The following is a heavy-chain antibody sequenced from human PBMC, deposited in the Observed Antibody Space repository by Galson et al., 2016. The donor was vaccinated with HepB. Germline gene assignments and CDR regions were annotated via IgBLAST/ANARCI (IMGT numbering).Heavy chain of an antibody. CDR2: TYYRSKWYY. J-gene: IGHJ4*02. V-gene: IGHV6-1*01. Sequence: CAISGDSVSSNSATWDWIRQSPSRGLEWLGRTYYRSKWYYDYAVSLKGRISITPDTSTNQFSLQLESMTPEDSAVYYCATGVKGAPVGAAATLFYFDFWALGTLVTVSS. D-gene: IGHD6-25*01. CDR1: GDSVSSNSAT. CDR3: ATGVKGAPVGAAATLFYFDF.